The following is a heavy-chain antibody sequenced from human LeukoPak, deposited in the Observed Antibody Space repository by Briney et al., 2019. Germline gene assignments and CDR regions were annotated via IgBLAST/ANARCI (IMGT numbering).Heavy chain of an antibody. CDR2: MNPNSGNT. CDR1: GGTFSSYA. V-gene: IGHV1-8*02. CDR3: ARARPRVLRFLEWSYYGMDV. Sequence: EASVKVSCKASGGTFSSYAISWVRQATGQGLEWMGWMNPNSGNTGYAQKFQGRVTMTRNTSISTAYMELSSLRSEDTAVYYCARARPRVLRFLEWSYYGMDVWGQGTTVTVSS. J-gene: IGHJ6*02. D-gene: IGHD3-3*01.